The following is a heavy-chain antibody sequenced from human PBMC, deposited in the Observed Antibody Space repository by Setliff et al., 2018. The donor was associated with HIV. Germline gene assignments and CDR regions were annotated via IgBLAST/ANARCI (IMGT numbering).Heavy chain of an antibody. J-gene: IGHJ6*02. CDR2: IHHTGST. CDR3: ARSRTSSGYYGVTGYGMDV. D-gene: IGHD3-22*01. Sequence: PSETLSLTCTVSDDSVSTFYWNWIRQPPGKGLEWIGFIHHTGSTVSNPSLKSRVTISVATSKNQFSLKLNSVTTADTAVYYCARSRTSSGYYGVTGYGMDVWGQGTTVTVSS. V-gene: IGHV4-59*02. CDR1: DDSVSTFY.